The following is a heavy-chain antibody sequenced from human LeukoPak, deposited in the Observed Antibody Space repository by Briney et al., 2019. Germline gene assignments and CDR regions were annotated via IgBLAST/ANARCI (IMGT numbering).Heavy chain of an antibody. J-gene: IGHJ5*02. CDR1: GFTFRNYV. Sequence: GGSLGLSCAASGFTFRNYVIHWVRQAPGKGLEWVAVISFDGSNKYYADSVKGRFTISRDNSKNTLYLQMNSLRAEDTAVYYCAREELGSSLGFDPWGQGTLVTVSS. CDR2: ISFDGSNK. CDR3: AREELGSSLGFDP. D-gene: IGHD3-16*01. V-gene: IGHV3-30-3*01.